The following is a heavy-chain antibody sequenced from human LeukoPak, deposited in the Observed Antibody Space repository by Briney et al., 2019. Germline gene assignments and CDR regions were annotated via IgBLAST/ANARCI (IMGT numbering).Heavy chain of an antibody. CDR3: ARRGPNWGFFDY. Sequence: GGSLRLSCAASGFTFRAYAMTWVRQAPGKGLEWVSTISGSGDSTYYADSVKGRFTISGDNSKNTLYLQMNSLRAEDTAVYYCARRGPNWGFFDYWGRGTLVTVSS. D-gene: IGHD7-27*01. CDR2: ISGSGDST. V-gene: IGHV3-23*01. J-gene: IGHJ4*02. CDR1: GFTFRAYA.